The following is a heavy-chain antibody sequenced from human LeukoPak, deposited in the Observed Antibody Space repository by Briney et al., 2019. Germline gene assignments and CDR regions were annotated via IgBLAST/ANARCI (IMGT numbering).Heavy chain of an antibody. CDR2: MNPNSGNT. D-gene: IGHD7-27*01. V-gene: IGHV1-8*01. CDR1: GYTFTSYD. CDR3: ARRFTGDHYYCYYGMDV. J-gene: IGHJ6*02. Sequence: ASMTVSCKASGYTFTSYDINWVRQATGQGLAWMGWMNPNSGNTGYAQKFQGRVTMTRTTSISTAYMKLSSLRSEDTAVYDCARRFTGDHYYCYYGMDVWGQGTTVTVSS.